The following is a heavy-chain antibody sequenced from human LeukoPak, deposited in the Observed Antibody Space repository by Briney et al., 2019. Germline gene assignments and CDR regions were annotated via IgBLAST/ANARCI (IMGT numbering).Heavy chain of an antibody. Sequence: GGSLRLSCAASGFTFRGYGMHWVRQAPGKGLEWVSGINWNGDSTGYADSVKGRFTISRDNAKNSLSLQMNSLRAEDTALYYCARGKRTSGWSQYYFDYWGQGSLVTVSS. CDR2: INWNGDST. D-gene: IGHD6-19*01. CDR3: ARGKRTSGWSQYYFDY. J-gene: IGHJ4*02. CDR1: GFTFRGYG. V-gene: IGHV3-20*04.